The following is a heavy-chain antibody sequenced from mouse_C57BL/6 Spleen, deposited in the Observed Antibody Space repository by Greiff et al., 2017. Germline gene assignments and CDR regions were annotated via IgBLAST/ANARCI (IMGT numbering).Heavy chain of an antibody. CDR1: GYSITSGYD. V-gene: IGHV3-1*01. D-gene: IGHD2-4*01. CDR2: ISYSGST. CDR3: ARAGYDYDEGFAY. Sequence: EVQLQQSGPGMVKPSQSLSLTCTVTGYSITSGYDWHWIRHFPGNKLEWMGYISYSGSTNYNPSLKSRISITHDTSKNHFFLKLNSVTTEDTATYYCARAGYDYDEGFAYWGQGTLVTVSA. J-gene: IGHJ3*01.